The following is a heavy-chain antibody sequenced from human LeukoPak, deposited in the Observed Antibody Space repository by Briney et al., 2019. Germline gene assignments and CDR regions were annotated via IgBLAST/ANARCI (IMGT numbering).Heavy chain of an antibody. CDR2: ISGSGGST. J-gene: IGHJ5*02. CDR1: GFTFSSYG. D-gene: IGHD3-10*01. Sequence: GGTLRLSCAASGFTFSSYGMSWVRQAPGKGLEWVSAISGSGGSTYYAGSVKGRFTISRDNSKNTLYLQMNSLRAEDTAVYYCAKDSYGSGSYPNWFDPWGQGTLVTVSS. CDR3: AKDSYGSGSYPNWFDP. V-gene: IGHV3-23*01.